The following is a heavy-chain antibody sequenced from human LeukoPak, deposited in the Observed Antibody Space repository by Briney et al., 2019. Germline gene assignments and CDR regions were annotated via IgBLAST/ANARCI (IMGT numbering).Heavy chain of an antibody. CDR2: IIPIFGTA. J-gene: IGHJ4*02. CDR1: RDTFSSYA. Sequence: ASVKVSCKASRDTFSSYAISLVREAPGQGLEWMGRIIPIFGTANYAQKFQGRVTITTDESTSTAYMELSSVTWKDLAVYDCARDPYSSSHWDDFWGQGTLVTVSP. CDR3: ARDPYSSSHWDDF. V-gene: IGHV1-69*05. D-gene: IGHD6-13*01.